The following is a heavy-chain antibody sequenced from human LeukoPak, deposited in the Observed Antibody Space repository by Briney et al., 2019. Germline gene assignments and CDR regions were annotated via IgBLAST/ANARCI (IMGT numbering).Heavy chain of an antibody. V-gene: IGHV1-69*05. CDR2: VMPLFGTP. J-gene: IGHJ4*02. CDR1: GGTFNNYA. D-gene: IGHD7-27*01. CDR3: ATHHWGSGRFDY. Sequence: SVKVSCKASGGTFNNYAISWVRQAPGQGPEWMGGVMPLFGTPSYAQKFQGRVTVITDDSTNTAYMEVSSLRSEDTAVYYCATHHWGSGRFDYWGQGTLVTVSS.